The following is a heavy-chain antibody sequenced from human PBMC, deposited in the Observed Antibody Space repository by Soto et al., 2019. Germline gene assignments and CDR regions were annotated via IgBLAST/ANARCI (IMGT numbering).Heavy chain of an antibody. V-gene: IGHV3-21*01. CDR3: ARNESSNIYGMDV. Sequence: EVQLVESGGGLVKPGGSLRLSCAASGFTFSSYSMNWVRQAPGKGLEWVSSISSSSFSINYADSAKGRFSISRDNAQNSLHLQMNNLRAEDTAVYYCARNESSNIYGMDVWGQGTTVTVSS. CDR2: ISSSSFSI. D-gene: IGHD6-6*01. CDR1: GFTFSSYS. J-gene: IGHJ6*02.